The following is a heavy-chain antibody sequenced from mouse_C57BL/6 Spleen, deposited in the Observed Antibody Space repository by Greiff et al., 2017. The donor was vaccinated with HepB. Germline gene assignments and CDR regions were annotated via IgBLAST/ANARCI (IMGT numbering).Heavy chain of an antibody. CDR3: ARHGYYPYWYFDV. V-gene: IGHV1-18*01. CDR2: INPNNGGT. D-gene: IGHD2-3*01. CDR1: GYTFTDYN. Sequence: EVQLQQSGPELVKPGASVKIPCKASGYTFTDYNMDWVKQSHGKSLEWIGDINPNNGGTIYNQKFKGKATLTVDKSSSTAYMELRSLTSEDTAVYYCARHGYYPYWYFDVWGTGTTVTVSS. J-gene: IGHJ1*03.